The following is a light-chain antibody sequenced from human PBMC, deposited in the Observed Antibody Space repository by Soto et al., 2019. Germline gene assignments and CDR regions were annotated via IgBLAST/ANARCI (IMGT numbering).Light chain of an antibody. J-gene: IGKJ1*01. CDR2: GAS. CDR1: QSVSSSY. Sequence: VLTQSPGTLSLSPGDRATLSCRASQSVSSSYLAWYQQKPGQAPRLLIYGASSRATGIPDRLSGSGSGTDFTLTISRLEPEDFAVYYCQQYGSSPRTCGQGTKVDIK. V-gene: IGKV3-20*01. CDR3: QQYGSSPRT.